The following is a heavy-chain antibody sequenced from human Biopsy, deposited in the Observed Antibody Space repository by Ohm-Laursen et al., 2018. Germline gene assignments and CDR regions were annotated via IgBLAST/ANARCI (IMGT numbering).Heavy chain of an antibody. J-gene: IGHJ6*02. CDR1: GGSVSDSFHF. CDR3: ARGSGYFKLDV. D-gene: IGHD5-12*01. V-gene: IGHV4-61*01. Sequence: GTLSLTCTVSGGSVSDSFHFWSWIRQPPGKGLEWIGDVYYSGTTNYNPSLKRRATLSADSSNSQFSLRLTSATAADTAIYYCARGSGYFKLDVWGQGTTVTVSS. CDR2: VYYSGTT.